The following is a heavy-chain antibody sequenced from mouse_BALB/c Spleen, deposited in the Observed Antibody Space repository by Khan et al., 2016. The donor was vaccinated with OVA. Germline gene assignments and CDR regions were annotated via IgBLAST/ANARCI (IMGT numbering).Heavy chain of an antibody. CDR2: ISYSGST. D-gene: IGHD1-1*01. CDR1: SYSITSNYA. V-gene: IGHV3-2*02. CDR3: ARGNYYGYAMDY. J-gene: IGHJ4*01. Sequence: EVQLQESGPGLVKPSQSLSLTCTVTSYSITSNYAWNWIRQFPGNKLEWMGYISYSGSTSYNTSLKSRISITRDTSKNQFFLQLNSVTTEDTATYYCARGNYYGYAMDYWGQGTAVTVSS.